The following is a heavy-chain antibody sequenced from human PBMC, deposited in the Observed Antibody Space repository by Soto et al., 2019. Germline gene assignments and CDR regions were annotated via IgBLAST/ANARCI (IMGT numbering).Heavy chain of an antibody. Sequence: SETLSLTCIVSGYSVSSSNYYWGWIRQPPGKGLEWIGSMYYSGRSFYNETLKSRVTISIDTPKNQFSLSLRSVIAADSAVYYCARLPYSSGRVHWFDPWGQGTLVTVS. CDR3: ARLPYSSGRVHWFDP. CDR1: GYSVSSSNYY. V-gene: IGHV4-39*01. D-gene: IGHD3-10*01. CDR2: MYYSGRS. J-gene: IGHJ5*02.